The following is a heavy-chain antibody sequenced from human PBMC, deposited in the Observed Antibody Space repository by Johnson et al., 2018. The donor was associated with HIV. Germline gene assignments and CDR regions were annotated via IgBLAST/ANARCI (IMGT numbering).Heavy chain of an antibody. CDR3: AKVVTSSSSWQDDAFDI. V-gene: IGHV3-33*06. J-gene: IGHJ3*02. CDR2: IWYDGREK. D-gene: IGHD6-13*01. CDR1: RFTFSTYG. Sequence: QVHLVESGGGVVQPGRSLRLSCAASRFTFSTYGMHWVRQAPGKGLEWVALIWYDGREKDYADSVKGRFTISRDNSKNTLYLEMNSLRVEDTAVYYCAKVVTSSSSWQDDAFDIWGQGIVVTVSS.